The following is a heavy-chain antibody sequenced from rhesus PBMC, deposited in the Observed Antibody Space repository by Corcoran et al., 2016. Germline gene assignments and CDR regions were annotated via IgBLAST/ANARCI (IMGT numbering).Heavy chain of an antibody. J-gene: IGHJ4*01. CDR1: GGSFSSNY. Sequence: QLQESGPGLVTPSETLSLTCAFSGGSFSSNYWSWIRQPPGKGLEGIARISGSGSSTNENASIKSRVTMSVDTYKNQLSLKLSSVNAADRAVYDCASWVTDSGSVDCGQGVLVTVSS. CDR2: ISGSGSST. CDR3: ASWVTDSGSVD. D-gene: IGHD2-21*01. V-gene: IGHV4S11*01.